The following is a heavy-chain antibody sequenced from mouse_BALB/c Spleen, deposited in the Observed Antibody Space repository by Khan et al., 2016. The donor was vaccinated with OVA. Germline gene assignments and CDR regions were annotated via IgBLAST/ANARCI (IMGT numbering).Heavy chain of an antibody. CDR3: ARRVGHFDY. D-gene: IGHD1-1*02. V-gene: IGHV1-7*01. J-gene: IGHJ2*01. Sequence: QVQLQQSGAELAKPGASVKMSCKASGYTFTSYWMHWVKQRPGQGLEWIGYINPSTGYTEYNQKFKDKATLTADKSSSTAYMQLSSLTSEDSAVYYCARRVGHFDYWGQGTTLTVSS. CDR1: GYTFTSYW. CDR2: INPSTGYT.